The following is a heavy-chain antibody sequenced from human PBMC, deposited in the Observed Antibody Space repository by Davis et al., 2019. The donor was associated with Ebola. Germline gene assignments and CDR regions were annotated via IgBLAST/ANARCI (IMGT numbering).Heavy chain of an antibody. CDR3: ARDRPLDFFFGDYYGMDV. CDR2: ISGSGGNT. D-gene: IGHD3-16*01. V-gene: IGHV3-23*01. Sequence: PGGSLRLSCADSVITFSSYAMTWVRQAPGKGLEWVSAISGSGGNTYYADSVKGRFTISRDNSKKTMYLQMNSLRAEDTAVYYCARDRPLDFFFGDYYGMDVWGQGTTVTVSS. J-gene: IGHJ6*02. CDR1: VITFSSYA.